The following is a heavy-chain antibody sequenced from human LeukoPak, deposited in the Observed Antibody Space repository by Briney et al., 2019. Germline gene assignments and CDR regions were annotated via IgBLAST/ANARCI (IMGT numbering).Heavy chain of an antibody. Sequence: ASVKVSCKASGGTFSSYAISWVRQAPGQGLEWMGWINPDNGETRYSQKLQGRVTITRDTSARIGYMELTSLRSEDTAVYYCARGSVLPRYGMDVWGQGTTVTVSS. CDR1: GGTFSSYA. D-gene: IGHD1-1*01. V-gene: IGHV1-3*01. CDR3: ARGSVLPRYGMDV. CDR2: INPDNGET. J-gene: IGHJ6*02.